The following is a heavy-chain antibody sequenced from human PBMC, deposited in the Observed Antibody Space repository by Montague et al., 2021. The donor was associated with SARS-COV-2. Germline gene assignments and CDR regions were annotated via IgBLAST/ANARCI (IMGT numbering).Heavy chain of an antibody. D-gene: IGHD5-12*01. Sequence: SEILSLTCTVAGGSISSSSYDWGWIRQPPGKGLEWIGSIYYSGSTYYXXXLKSRVTISVDTSKNQFSLKLSSVTAADTAVYYCARHERQWLRLYPYYFDYWGQGTLVTVSS. CDR3: ARHERQWLRLYPYYFDY. J-gene: IGHJ4*02. CDR1: GGSISSSSYD. V-gene: IGHV4-39*01. CDR2: IYYSGST.